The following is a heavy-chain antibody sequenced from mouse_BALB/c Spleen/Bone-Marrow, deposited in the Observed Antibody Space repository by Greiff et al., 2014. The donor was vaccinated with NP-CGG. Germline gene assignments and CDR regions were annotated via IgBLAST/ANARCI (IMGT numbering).Heavy chain of an antibody. D-gene: IGHD4-1*01. V-gene: IGHV1S130*01. CDR3: ARELGRGSYFDY. CDR1: GYTFTSSW. J-gene: IGHJ2*01. CDR2: IHPNSGNT. Sequence: QVQLQQSGSVLVRPGASVKLSCKASGYTFTSSWMHWAKQRPGQGLEWIGEIHPNSGNTNYNEKFKGKATLTVDTSSSTAYVDLSSLTSEDSAVYYCARELGRGSYFDYWGQGTTLTVSS.